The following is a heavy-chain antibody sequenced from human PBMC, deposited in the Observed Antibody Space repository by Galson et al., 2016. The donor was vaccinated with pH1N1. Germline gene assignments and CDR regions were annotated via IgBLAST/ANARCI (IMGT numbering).Heavy chain of an antibody. J-gene: IGHJ4*02. CDR3: ARHSPGRAVGVFDC. Sequence: CAISGDSVSSNSAAWNWIRQSPSRGLKWLGRTYYRSKWFYNYAVSVQGRITINPDTSKNQFSLQLNSVTPEDTAVYYCARHSPGRAVGVFDCWGQGTLVTVSS. CDR2: TYYRSKWFY. D-gene: IGHD6-19*01. CDR1: GDSVSSNSAA. V-gene: IGHV6-1*01.